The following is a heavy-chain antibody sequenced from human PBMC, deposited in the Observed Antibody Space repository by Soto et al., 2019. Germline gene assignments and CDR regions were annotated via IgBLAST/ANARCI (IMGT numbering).Heavy chain of an antibody. V-gene: IGHV3-30*18. CDR1: GFTFSSYG. Sequence: PGGSLRLSCAASGFTFSSYGMHWVRQAPGKGLEWVAVISYDGSNKYYADSVKGRFTISRDNSKNTLYLKMNSLRAEDTAVYYCAKDGPLGPFDYWGQGTLVTVSS. CDR2: ISYDGSNK. J-gene: IGHJ4*02. CDR3: AKDGPLGPFDY.